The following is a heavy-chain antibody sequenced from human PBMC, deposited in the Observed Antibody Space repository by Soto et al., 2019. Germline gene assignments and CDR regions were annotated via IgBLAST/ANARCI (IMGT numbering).Heavy chain of an antibody. CDR1: GYTFTSYA. D-gene: IGHD2-2*01. V-gene: IGHV1-3*01. Sequence: QVQLVQSGAEVKKPGASVKVSCKASGYTFTSYAMHWVRQAPGQRLEWMGWINAGNGNTKYSQKFQGRVTITRDTXASTAYMELISLRSEDTAVYYCARAYCSSTSCFDYWGQGTLVTVSS. CDR3: ARAYCSSTSCFDY. J-gene: IGHJ4*02. CDR2: INAGNGNT.